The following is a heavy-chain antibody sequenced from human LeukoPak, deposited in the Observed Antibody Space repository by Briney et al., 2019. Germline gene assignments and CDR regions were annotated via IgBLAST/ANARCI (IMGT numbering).Heavy chain of an antibody. CDR2: ISYDGSNK. CDR1: GFTFSNYP. J-gene: IGHJ6*02. CDR3: AKVRGVVAATHYYYYGMDV. V-gene: IGHV3-30*04. Sequence: PGRSLRLSCAASGFTFSNYPMHWVRQAPGKGLEWVAVISYDGSNKYYADSVKGRFTISRDNSKNTLYLQMNSLRAEDTAVYYCAKVRGVVAATHYYYYGMDVWGQGTTVTVSS. D-gene: IGHD2-15*01.